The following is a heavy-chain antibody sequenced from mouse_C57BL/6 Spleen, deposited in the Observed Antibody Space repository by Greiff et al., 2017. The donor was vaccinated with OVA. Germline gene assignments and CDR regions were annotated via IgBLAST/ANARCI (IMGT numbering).Heavy chain of an antibody. CDR1: GFSLTSYG. D-gene: IGHD1-1*01. CDR3: ARSPPNTTVVPFDY. J-gene: IGHJ2*01. V-gene: IGHV2-2*01. CDR2: IWSGGST. Sequence: QVQLQQSGPGLVQPSQSLSITCTVSGFSLTSYGVHWVRQSPGKGLEWLGVIWSGGSTDYNAAFISRLSISKDNSKSHVFFKMNSLQADDTAIDYCARSPPNTTVVPFDYWGQGTTLTVSS.